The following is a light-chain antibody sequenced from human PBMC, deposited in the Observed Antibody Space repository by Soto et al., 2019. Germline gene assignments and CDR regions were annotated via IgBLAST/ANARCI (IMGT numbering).Light chain of an antibody. J-gene: IGKJ4*01. V-gene: IGKV1-9*01. CDR1: QGISRY. CDR3: QQLNTYPVT. CDR2: AAS. Sequence: IQLTQSPSSLSASVGDSVTITCRASQGISRYLSWYQQKPGRAPKLLISAASTLQSGVPARLSGSGSGTEFTLGITSLQPEDFANYYWQQLNTYPVTFGGGTKVEIK.